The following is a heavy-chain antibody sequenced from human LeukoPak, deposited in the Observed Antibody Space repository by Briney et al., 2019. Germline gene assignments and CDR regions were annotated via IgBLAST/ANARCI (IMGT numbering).Heavy chain of an antibody. Sequence: SGGSLRLSCAASGFTFSTYGMHWVRQAPGKGLEWVAVIWYGDTYYADSVKGRFTISRDNSKNTLYLQMNSLRAEDTAVYYCAKEGESKLHGFYFDYWGQETLVTVSS. V-gene: IGHV3-30*02. CDR2: IWYGDT. CDR1: GFTFSTYG. CDR3: AKEGESKLHGFYFDY. D-gene: IGHD1-7*01. J-gene: IGHJ4*02.